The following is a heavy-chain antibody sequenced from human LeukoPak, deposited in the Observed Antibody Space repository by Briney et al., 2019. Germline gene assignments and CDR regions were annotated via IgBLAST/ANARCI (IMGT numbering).Heavy chain of an antibody. CDR1: GFTFSSYS. Sequence: GGSLRLSCAASGFTFSSYSMNWVRQAPGKGLEWVSSISSSSSYIYYADSVRGRFTISRDNAKNSLYLQMNSLRAEDTAVYYCARGRVATHFDYWGQGTLVTVSS. V-gene: IGHV3-21*01. CDR2: ISSSSSYI. D-gene: IGHD5-12*01. J-gene: IGHJ4*02. CDR3: ARGRVATHFDY.